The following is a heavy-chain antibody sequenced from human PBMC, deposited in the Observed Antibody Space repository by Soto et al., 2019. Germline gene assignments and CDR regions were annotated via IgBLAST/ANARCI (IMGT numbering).Heavy chain of an antibody. CDR3: ARDRRGLQLRGYFDY. Sequence: GGSLRLSCAAYGFTFSSYAMNWVRQAPGKGLEWVAAISDDGSNKYYADSVKGRFTISRDNSKNTLYLQMNSLRAEDTAVYYCARDRRGLQLRGYFDYWGQGTLVTVSS. V-gene: IGHV3-30-3*01. J-gene: IGHJ4*02. CDR1: GFTFSSYA. CDR2: ISDDGSNK. D-gene: IGHD5-12*01.